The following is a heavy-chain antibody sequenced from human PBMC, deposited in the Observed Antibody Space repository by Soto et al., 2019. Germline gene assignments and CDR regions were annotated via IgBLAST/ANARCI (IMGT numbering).Heavy chain of an antibody. V-gene: IGHV4-30-4*01. CDR3: ARYRIQLWPYYDAFDI. CDR1: GGSISSGDYY. CDR2: IYYSGST. Sequence: SETLSLTCTVSGGSISSGDYYWSWIRQPPGKGLEWIGYIYYSGSTYYNPSLKSRVTISVDTSKNQFSLKLSSVTAADTAVYYCARYRIQLWPYYDAFDIWGQGTMVT. J-gene: IGHJ3*02. D-gene: IGHD5-18*01.